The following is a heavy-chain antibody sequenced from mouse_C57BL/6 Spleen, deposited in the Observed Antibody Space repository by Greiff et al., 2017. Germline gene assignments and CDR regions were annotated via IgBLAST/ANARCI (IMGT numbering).Heavy chain of an antibody. V-gene: IGHV1-39*01. Sequence: VQLQQSGPELVKPGASVKISCKASGYSFTDYNMHWVKQSNGKSLEWIGVINPNYGTTSYNQKFKGKATLTVDKSSSTAYMQLNSLTSEDSAVYYCARGDGSSPYWYFDVWGTGTTGTVSS. J-gene: IGHJ1*03. D-gene: IGHD1-1*01. CDR3: ARGDGSSPYWYFDV. CDR1: GYSFTDYN. CDR2: INPNYGTT.